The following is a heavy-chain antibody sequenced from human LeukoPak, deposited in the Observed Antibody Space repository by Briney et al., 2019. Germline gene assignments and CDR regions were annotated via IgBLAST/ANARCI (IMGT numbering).Heavy chain of an antibody. CDR3: ARDPYQTGQLIHILDY. D-gene: IGHD3-9*01. CDR1: GYTFTSYY. V-gene: IGHV1-46*01. CDR2: INPSGGTT. Sequence: ASVKVSCKASGYTFTSYYIHWVRQAPGQGLEWMGRINPSGGTTSFAQKFQGRVTVTRDTSTNTVYMELNSLRSDDTAVYYCARDPYQTGQLIHILDYWGQGTLVTVSS. J-gene: IGHJ4*02.